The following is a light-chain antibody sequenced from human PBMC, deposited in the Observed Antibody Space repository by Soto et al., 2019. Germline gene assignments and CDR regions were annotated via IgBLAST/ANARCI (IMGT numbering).Light chain of an antibody. V-gene: IGLV2-11*01. Sequence: QSALTQPRSVSGSPGQSVTMSCTGTSSDVGGYNYVSWYQQHPGKAPKLMIYGVTNRPSGVSNRFSGSKTGNTASLTISGLQAEDEADYYCFSHRGGDSHVFGTGTKVTVL. J-gene: IGLJ1*01. CDR2: GVT. CDR3: FSHRGGDSHV. CDR1: SSDVGGYNY.